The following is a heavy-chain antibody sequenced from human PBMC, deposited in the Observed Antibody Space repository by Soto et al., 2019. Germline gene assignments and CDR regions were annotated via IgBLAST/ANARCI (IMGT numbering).Heavy chain of an antibody. Sequence: QLQLQESGPGLVKPSETLSLTCTVSGGSISSSGYCWGWIRQPPGKGLEWIGSISYSGSTYYSPSLKSRVTISVDTSKNQFSLKLGSVTATDTAIYYCARHPCSGGWYYWFDPWGQGTLVTVSS. D-gene: IGHD6-19*01. CDR2: ISYSGST. J-gene: IGHJ5*02. CDR3: ARHPCSGGWYYWFDP. CDR1: GGSISSSGYC. V-gene: IGHV4-39*01.